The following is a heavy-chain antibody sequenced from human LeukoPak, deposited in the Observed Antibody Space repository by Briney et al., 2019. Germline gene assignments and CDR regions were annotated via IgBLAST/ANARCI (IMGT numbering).Heavy chain of an antibody. V-gene: IGHV1-3*01. CDR3: ARTSGITGTSDFDY. CDR1: GYTFTSYA. Sequence: ASVKVSCKASGYTFTSYAMHWVRQAPGQRLEWMGWINAGNGNTKYSQKFQGRVTMTRDTSISTAYMELSRLRSDDTAVYYCARTSGITGTSDFDYWGQGTLVTVSS. D-gene: IGHD1-7*01. J-gene: IGHJ4*02. CDR2: INAGNGNT.